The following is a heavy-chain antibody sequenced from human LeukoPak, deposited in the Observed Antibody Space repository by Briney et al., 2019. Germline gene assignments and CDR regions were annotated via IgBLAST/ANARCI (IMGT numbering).Heavy chain of an antibody. V-gene: IGHV1-69*05. CDR1: GGTFSSYA. CDR3: ARAPVTTGPYYYYMDV. D-gene: IGHD4-17*01. Sequence: SVKVSCKASGGTFSSYAISWVRQAPGQGLEWMGGIIPIFGTANYAQKFQGRVTITRSTSISTAYMELSSLRSEDTAVYYCARAPVTTGPYYYYMDVWGKGTTVTVSS. CDR2: IIPIFGTA. J-gene: IGHJ6*03.